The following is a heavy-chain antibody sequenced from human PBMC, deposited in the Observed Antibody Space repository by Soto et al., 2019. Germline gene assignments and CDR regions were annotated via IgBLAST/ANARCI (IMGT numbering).Heavy chain of an antibody. J-gene: IGHJ4*02. CDR3: SKDLMLEGSGGVDY. D-gene: IGHD3-16*01. CDR2: ISGNSGSI. V-gene: IGHV3-9*01. Sequence: DVQMVGSGGGLVQPGRSLRVSCVASGFTFDAYAMHWVRQAPGKGVEWVSGISGNSGSIGYAGSVKGRFTISRDNAKNSLYLQMNSLIAEDTALDYCSKDLMLEGSGGVDYWGQGTLVTVSS. CDR1: GFTFDAYA.